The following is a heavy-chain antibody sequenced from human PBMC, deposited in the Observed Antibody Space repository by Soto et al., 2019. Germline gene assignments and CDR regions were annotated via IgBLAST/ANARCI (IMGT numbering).Heavy chain of an antibody. V-gene: IGHV3-23*01. CDR3: AKAGGDYTYSSFDL. D-gene: IGHD4-17*01. CDR2: ISGSGGGT. Sequence: EVQLLESGGGLVQPGGSLRLSCAASGFTFTSYAMNCVRQAPGKGLEWVSGISGSGGGTYYADSVKGRFTISSDNSKNTLYLQMNSLRAEDTAVYYCAKAGGDYTYSSFDLWGRGTLVTVSS. CDR1: GFTFTSYA. J-gene: IGHJ2*01.